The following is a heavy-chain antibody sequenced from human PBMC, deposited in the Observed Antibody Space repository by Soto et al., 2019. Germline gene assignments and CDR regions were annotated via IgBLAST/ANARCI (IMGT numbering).Heavy chain of an antibody. CDR3: ARNNYGSGSYYNVDYYYYGMDV. V-gene: IGHV4-4*07. CDR2: IYTSGST. CDR1: GGSISSYY. D-gene: IGHD3-10*01. J-gene: IGHJ6*02. Sequence: PLETLSLTCTVSGGSISSYYWSWIRQPAGKGLEWIGRIYTSGSTNYNPSLKSRVTMSVDTSKNQFSLKLSSVTAADTAVYYCARNNYGSGSYYNVDYYYYGMDVWGQGTTVTVSS.